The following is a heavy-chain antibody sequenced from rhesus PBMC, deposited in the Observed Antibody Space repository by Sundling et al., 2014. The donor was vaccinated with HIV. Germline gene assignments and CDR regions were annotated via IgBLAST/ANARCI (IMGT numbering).Heavy chain of an antibody. V-gene: IGHV4-173*01. J-gene: IGHJ4*01. CDR1: GGSVSSNY. Sequence: QVKLQQWGEGLVKPSETLSLTCAVSGGSVSSNYWSWIRQAPGKGLEWIGRISGSGGSTDYNPSLKSRVTISKDTSENQFSLKLASVTAADTAVYFCARESVAGLLGRGFDHWGQGLQVIVSS. D-gene: IGHD6-37*01. CDR2: ISGSGGST. CDR3: ARESVAGLLGRGFDH.